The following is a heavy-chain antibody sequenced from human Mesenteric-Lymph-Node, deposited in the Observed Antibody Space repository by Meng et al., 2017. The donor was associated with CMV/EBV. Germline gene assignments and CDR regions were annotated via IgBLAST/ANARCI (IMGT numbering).Heavy chain of an antibody. J-gene: IGHJ4*02. CDR3: ARDLPARVARDDLPNY. Sequence: GSLRLSCVASGFPFSGHEMNWVRQAPGKGLEWVANIKGDGKEKYYVDSVKGRFTISRDNGKNSLYLQMNSLRVEDTAVYYCARDLPARVARDDLPNYWDQGTLVTVSS. CDR2: IKGDGKEK. V-gene: IGHV3-7*01. CDR1: GFPFSGHE. D-gene: IGHD5-24*01.